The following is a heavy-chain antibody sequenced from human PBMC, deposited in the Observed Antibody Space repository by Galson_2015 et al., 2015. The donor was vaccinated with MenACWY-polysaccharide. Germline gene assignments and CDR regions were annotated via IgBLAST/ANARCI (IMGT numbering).Heavy chain of an antibody. D-gene: IGHD2-15*01. Sequence: SLRLSCAASGFTFSSYAMHWVRQAPGKGLEWVAVISYDGSNKYYADSVKGRFTISRDNSKNTLYLQMNSLRAEDTAVYYCARARDDYCSGGSCYYIDYWGQGTLVTVSS. J-gene: IGHJ4*02. CDR2: ISYDGSNK. CDR1: GFTFSSYA. V-gene: IGHV3-30-3*01. CDR3: ARARDDYCSGGSCYYIDY.